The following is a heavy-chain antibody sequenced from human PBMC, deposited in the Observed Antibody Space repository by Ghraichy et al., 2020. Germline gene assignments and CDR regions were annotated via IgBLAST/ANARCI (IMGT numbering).Heavy chain of an antibody. CDR3: ARPFIDGSYYGHQNGMDV. CDR1: GFTVSSTY. Sequence: GESLNISCTASGFTVSSTYMSWVRQTPGRGLETVAMIYTSGTTYYTDSVKGRFTISRDHARNTVDLQMDSLRPADTAVYYCARPFIDGSYYGHQNGMDVWGQGTTVTVSS. J-gene: IGHJ6*02. V-gene: IGHV3-53*01. D-gene: IGHD1-26*01. CDR2: IYTSGTT.